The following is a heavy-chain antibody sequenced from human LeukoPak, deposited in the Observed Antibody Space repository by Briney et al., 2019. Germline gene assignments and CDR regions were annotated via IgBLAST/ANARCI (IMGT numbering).Heavy chain of an antibody. D-gene: IGHD3-22*01. CDR3: ARVWYYYDSSPSSTDYYMDV. CDR1: GYTFTSYD. Sequence: ASVKVSCKASGYTFTSYDINWVRQATGQGLEWMGWMNPNSGNTGYAQKFQGRVTITWNTSISTAYMELSSLRSEDTAVYYCARVWYYYDSSPSSTDYYMDVWGKGTTVTVSS. J-gene: IGHJ6*03. CDR2: MNPNSGNT. V-gene: IGHV1-8*03.